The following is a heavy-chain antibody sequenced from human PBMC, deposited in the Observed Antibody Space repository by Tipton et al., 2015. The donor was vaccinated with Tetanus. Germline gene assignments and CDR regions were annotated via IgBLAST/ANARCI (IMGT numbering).Heavy chain of an antibody. J-gene: IGHJ4*02. CDR1: GGSISSGGFY. CDR3: ARGSRYYFDS. Sequence: TLSPTCTVSGGSISSGGFYWTWIRQHPGKGLEWIGYILYTGSTYNTPSLKSRVTISVDTSKNQFSLKLTSVTAADTAVYYCARGSRYYFDSWGQGTLVTVSS. V-gene: IGHV4-31*03. CDR2: ILYTGST.